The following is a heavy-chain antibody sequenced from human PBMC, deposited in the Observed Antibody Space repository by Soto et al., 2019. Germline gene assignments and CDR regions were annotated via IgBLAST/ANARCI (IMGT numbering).Heavy chain of an antibody. D-gene: IGHD3-22*01. V-gene: IGHV3-73*01. CDR2: IRSKTNSYAT. CDR3: TRDPRNYYDSIGSANWFDP. J-gene: IGHJ5*02. Sequence: LRLSCAASGFTFSGSAMHWVRQASGKGLEWVGRIRSKTNSYATAYAASVKGRFTISRDDSKDTAYLQMNSLKTEDTAVYFCTRDPRNYYDSIGSANWFDPWGQGTLVTVSS. CDR1: GFTFSGSA.